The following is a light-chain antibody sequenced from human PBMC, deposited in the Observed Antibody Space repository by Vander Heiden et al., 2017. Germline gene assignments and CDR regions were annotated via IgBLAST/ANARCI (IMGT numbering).Light chain of an antibody. Sequence: QSVLTQPPSVSGAPGQRVTISCTGSSSNIGAGYDVHWYQHLPGTSPNLLIYVNNNRPAGVPDRCSGSKSGTSASLAITGLQAEDEADYYCQSYDSSLSVIFGGGTKLTVL. CDR3: QSYDSSLSVI. CDR1: SSNIGAGYD. J-gene: IGLJ2*01. V-gene: IGLV1-40*01. CDR2: VNN.